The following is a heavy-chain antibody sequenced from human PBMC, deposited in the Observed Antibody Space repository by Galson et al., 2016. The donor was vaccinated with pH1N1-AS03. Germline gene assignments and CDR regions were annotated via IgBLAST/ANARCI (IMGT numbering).Heavy chain of an antibody. Sequence: SVKVSCKASGYTFSRYYMHWMRQAPGQGPEWMGVIDPSIGSTTYAQKFQGRVNMTRDTATPTAYMESRSLRADATAVYYCATYGSGSRGGFDYWGQGALITVSS. CDR1: GYTFSRYY. J-gene: IGHJ4*02. V-gene: IGHV1-46*01. CDR3: ATYGSGSRGGFDY. CDR2: IDPSIGST. D-gene: IGHD3-10*01.